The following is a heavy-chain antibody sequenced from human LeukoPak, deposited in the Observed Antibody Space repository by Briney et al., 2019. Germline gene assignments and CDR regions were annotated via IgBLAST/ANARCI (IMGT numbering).Heavy chain of an antibody. CDR2: ISSSGSTI. V-gene: IGHV3-48*03. CDR3: ARGDYELDY. Sequence: GGSLRLSCAASGFTFSSYEMNWVRQTPGKGLEWVSYISSSGSTIYYADSVKGRFTISRDNAKNSLYLQMNSLRAEDTAVYYCARGDYELDYWGQGTLVTVSS. CDR1: GFTFSSYE. D-gene: IGHD3-16*01. J-gene: IGHJ4*02.